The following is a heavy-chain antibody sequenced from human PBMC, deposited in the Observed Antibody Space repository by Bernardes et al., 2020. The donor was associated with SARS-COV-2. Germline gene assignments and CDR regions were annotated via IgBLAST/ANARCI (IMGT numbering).Heavy chain of an antibody. V-gene: IGHV1-18*01. D-gene: IGHD3-3*01. CDR1: GYTFTSYG. CDR3: ARLFPPGPPEIFGVVYYYYGMDV. Sequence: ASVKVSCKASGYTFTSYGISWVRQAPGQGLEWMGWISAYNGNTNYAQKLQGRVTMTTDTSTSTAYMELRSLRSDDTAVYYCARLFPPGPPEIFGVVYYYYGMDVWGQGTTVTVSS. J-gene: IGHJ6*02. CDR2: ISAYNGNT.